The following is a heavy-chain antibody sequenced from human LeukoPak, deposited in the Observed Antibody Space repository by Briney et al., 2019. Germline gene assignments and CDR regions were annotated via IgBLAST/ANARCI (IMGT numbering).Heavy chain of an antibody. CDR3: ARVRYSDSSVLTRKRSYYFDY. J-gene: IGHJ4*02. Sequence: SETLSLTCTVSGGSISSYYWSWIRQPAGKGLESIGHISTSGSTNYNPSLKSRVTMSVDTSKNQFSLKLSSVTAADAAVYYCARVRYSDSSVLTRKRSYYFDYWGQGTLVTVSS. CDR2: ISTSGST. CDR1: GGSISSYY. D-gene: IGHD3-22*01. V-gene: IGHV4-4*07.